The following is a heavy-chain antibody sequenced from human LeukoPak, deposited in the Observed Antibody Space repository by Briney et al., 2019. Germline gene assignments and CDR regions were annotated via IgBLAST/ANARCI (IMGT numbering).Heavy chain of an antibody. J-gene: IGHJ4*02. CDR1: GYTFTSYY. CDR2: INPSGGST. Sequence: ASVKVSCKAPGYTFTSYYMHWVRQAPGQGLEWMGIINPSGGSTSYAQKFQGRVTMTRDTSTSTVYMELSSLRSEDTAVYYCATRNTMASPEYYFDYWGQGTLVTVSS. CDR3: ATRNTMASPEYYFDY. D-gene: IGHD3-10*01. V-gene: IGHV1-46*01.